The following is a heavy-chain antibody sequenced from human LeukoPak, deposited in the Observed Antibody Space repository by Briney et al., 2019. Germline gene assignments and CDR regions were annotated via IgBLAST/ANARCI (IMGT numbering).Heavy chain of an antibody. D-gene: IGHD1-26*01. J-gene: IGHJ4*02. CDR2: IYTSGST. CDR3: ARVSGSYYAEIDY. V-gene: IGHV4-61*02. Sequence: SQTLSLTCTVSGGSISSGSYYWSWIRQPAGKGPEWIGRIYTSGSTNYNPSLKSRATISVDTSKNQFSLKLSSVTAADTAVYYCARVSGSYYAEIDYWGQGTLVTVSS. CDR1: GGSISSGSYY.